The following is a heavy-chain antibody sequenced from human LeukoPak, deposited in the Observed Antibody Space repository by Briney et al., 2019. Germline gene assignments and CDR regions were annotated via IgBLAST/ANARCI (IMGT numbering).Heavy chain of an antibody. CDR3: ARFAYGDRDY. CDR2: TYYRSRWSY. CDR1: GDSVSSSTAA. J-gene: IGHJ4*02. Sequence: QTLSLTCAISGDSVSSSTAAWNRIRQSPSRGLEWLGRTYYRSRWSYEYTTSVESRITINADTSENPFSLQLKSVTPEDTAVYYCARFAYGDRDYWGQGTLVTVSS. V-gene: IGHV6-1*01. D-gene: IGHD3-10*01.